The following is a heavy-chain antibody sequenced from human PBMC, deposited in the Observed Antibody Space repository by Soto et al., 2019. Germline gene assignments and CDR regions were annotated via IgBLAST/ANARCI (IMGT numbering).Heavy chain of an antibody. V-gene: IGHV3-7*01. Sequence: EVQLVESGGGLVQPGGSLRLSCAASGFTFSSYWMSWVRQAPGKGLEWVANIKQDGSEKYYVDSVKGRFTISRDNAKNSLYLQKNSLRAEDTAVYYCAGYSGLWESFDYWGQGTLVTVSS. D-gene: IGHD6-13*01. CDR3: AGYSGLWESFDY. J-gene: IGHJ4*02. CDR2: IKQDGSEK. CDR1: GFTFSSYW.